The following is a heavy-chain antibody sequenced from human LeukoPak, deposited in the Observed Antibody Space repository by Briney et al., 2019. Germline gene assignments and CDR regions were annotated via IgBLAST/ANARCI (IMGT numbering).Heavy chain of an antibody. CDR2: IIPMLNKA. V-gene: IGHV1-69*05. J-gene: IGHJ4*02. CDR3: ARCSSEGCFFDF. CDR1: GGTFSGYV. Sequence: SVKVSCKASGGTFSGYVISWVRQAPGQGLEWMGGIIPMLNKANYAQKFQGRVTVTTDESTSTANMELRSLRSEDTAIYYCARCSSEGCFFDFWAQGTLVTVSS. D-gene: IGHD2-15*01.